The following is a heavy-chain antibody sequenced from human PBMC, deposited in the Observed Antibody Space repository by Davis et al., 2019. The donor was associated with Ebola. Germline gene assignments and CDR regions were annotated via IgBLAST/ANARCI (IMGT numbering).Heavy chain of an antibody. CDR1: GFTFSTYW. J-gene: IGHJ4*02. V-gene: IGHV3-7*03. CDR3: AREIEYYEILTGYFPY. Sequence: GESLKISCAASGFTFSTYWMNWLRQAPGKGLEWVANINQDGSEKYYVDSVKGRFTISRDNAKNSLYLQMNSLRAEDTAVYYCAREIEYYEILTGYFPYWGQGTLVTVSS. D-gene: IGHD3-9*01. CDR2: INQDGSEK.